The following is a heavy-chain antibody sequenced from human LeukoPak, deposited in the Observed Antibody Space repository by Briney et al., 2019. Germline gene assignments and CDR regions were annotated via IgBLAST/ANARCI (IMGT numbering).Heavy chain of an antibody. CDR2: IYFVGSA. J-gene: IGHJ6*03. CDR1: GGAIHSYY. D-gene: IGHD3-3*01. CDR3: ARTSASYYYYMDV. Sequence: SETLSLTCSVSGGAIHSYYWSWIRQPPGKGLEWIGYIYFVGSANYNPSLKSRVTISLDKSRKQVSLNLNSVTAADTAVCYCARTSASYYYYMDVWGKGTAVTISS. V-gene: IGHV4-59*01.